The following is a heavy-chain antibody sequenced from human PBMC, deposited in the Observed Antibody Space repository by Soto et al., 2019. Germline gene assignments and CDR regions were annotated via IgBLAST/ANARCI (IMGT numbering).Heavy chain of an antibody. CDR1: GGSISSYY. J-gene: IGHJ4*02. Sequence: QVQLQESGPGRVKPSETLSLTCTVSGGSISSYYWSWIRQPPGKGLEWIGYIYYSGSTDYDPSLKSRVTISVDTSKNQFSLNLSSVTAADTAVYYCARRWGTYFDFWGQGTLVTVSS. D-gene: IGHD7-27*01. V-gene: IGHV4-59*01. CDR2: IYYSGST. CDR3: ARRWGTYFDF.